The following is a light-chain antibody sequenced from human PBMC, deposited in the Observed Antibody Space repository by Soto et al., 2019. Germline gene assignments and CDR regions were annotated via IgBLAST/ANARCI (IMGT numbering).Light chain of an antibody. CDR3: QQYHKWPPIT. CDR2: DIF. CDR1: QSVSSY. J-gene: IGKJ5*01. Sequence: EIVLTKSPATLSLSXGERATLSCRASQSVSSYLAWYQQKPGQAPRLVIYDIFTRATGVPTRISGSGSGTEFTLTISSLQSQDSAVYYCQQYHKWPPITFGQGTRLEI. V-gene: IGKV3D-15*01.